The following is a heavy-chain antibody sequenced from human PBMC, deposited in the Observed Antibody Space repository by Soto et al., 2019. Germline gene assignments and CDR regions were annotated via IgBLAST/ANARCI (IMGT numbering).Heavy chain of an antibody. D-gene: IGHD2-8*02. CDR3: AKHGAYSTGFDS. CDR1: GRYFTDYN. V-gene: IGHV3-30*18. J-gene: IGHJ4*02. CDR2: IAYDGRGN. Sequence: GGSLRLSCVYSGRYFTDYNMYWVRQAPGKGLEWVAAIAYDGRGNYYADSVKGRFTISSDDSSKTLFLQMDSLRPEDTAVYFCAKHGAYSTGFDSWGQGTLVTVSS.